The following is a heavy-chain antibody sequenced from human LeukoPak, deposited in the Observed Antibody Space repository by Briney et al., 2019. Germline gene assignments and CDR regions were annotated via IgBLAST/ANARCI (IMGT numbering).Heavy chain of an antibody. CDR3: ARGGGNRNDDAFDI. CDR2: IYTSGST. V-gene: IGHV4-4*07. D-gene: IGHD1-1*01. Sequence: PSETLSLTCTVSGGSISSYYWSWIRQPAGKGLEWIGRIYTSGSTNYNPSLKSRVTMSVDTSKNQFSLKLSSVTAADTAVYYCARGGGNRNDDAFDIWGQGTMVTVSS. CDR1: GGSISSYY. J-gene: IGHJ3*02.